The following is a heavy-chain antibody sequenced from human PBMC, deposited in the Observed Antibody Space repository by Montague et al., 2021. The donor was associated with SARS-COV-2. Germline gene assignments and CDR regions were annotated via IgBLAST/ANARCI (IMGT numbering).Heavy chain of an antibody. J-gene: IGHJ6*03. D-gene: IGHD3-10*01. CDR1: GGSFSTYF. Sequence: SETLSLTCAVHGGSFSTYFWNWIRQPPGKGLEWIGEIHHGGSTNYNPSLKSRVTISADTSKNQFSLKLTSVAAADTAVYYCAGLGDGVVPSPILGVGPYYSYYYMDVWGKGTTVTVSS. V-gene: IGHV4-34*01. CDR3: AGLGDGVVPSPILGVGPYYSYYYMDV. CDR2: IHHGGST.